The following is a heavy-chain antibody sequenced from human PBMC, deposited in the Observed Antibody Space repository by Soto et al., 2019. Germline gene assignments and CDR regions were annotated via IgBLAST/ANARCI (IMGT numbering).Heavy chain of an antibody. CDR1: GGSFSGYY. D-gene: IGHD3-10*01. J-gene: IGHJ2*01. V-gene: IGHV4-34*01. Sequence: QVHLQQWGAGLLKPSETLSLTCAVYGGSFSGYYWSWIRQPPGKGLEWIGEINHSGSTNYNPSLKSRVSRSVGKSNNQFSLKLSSVTAADTAVYYCARGRGDGYNQHWYFDLWGRGTLVTVSS. CDR2: INHSGST. CDR3: ARGRGDGYNQHWYFDL.